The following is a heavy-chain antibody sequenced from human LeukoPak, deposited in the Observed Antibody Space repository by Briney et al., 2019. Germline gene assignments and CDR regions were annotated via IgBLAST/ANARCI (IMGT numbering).Heavy chain of an antibody. CDR1: GYTFTSYG. J-gene: IGHJ4*02. V-gene: IGHV1-18*01. CDR3: ARMATYCGGDCYAHFDY. CDR2: ISAYNGNT. Sequence: ASVKVSCKASGYTFTSYGISWVRQAPGQGLEWMGWISAYNGNTNYAQKLQGRVTMTTDTSTSTAYMALRSLRSDDTAVYYCARMATYCGGDCYAHFDYWGQGTLVTVSS. D-gene: IGHD2-21*02.